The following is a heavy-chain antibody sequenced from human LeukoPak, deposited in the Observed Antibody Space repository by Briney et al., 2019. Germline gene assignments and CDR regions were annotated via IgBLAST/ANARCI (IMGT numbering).Heavy chain of an antibody. CDR2: VSGGGGST. J-gene: IGHJ4*02. D-gene: IGHD6-6*01. CDR1: GFTFSSHA. Sequence: GGSLRLSCAASGFTFSSHAVSWVRQPPGKGLEWVSSVSGGGGSTYYADSVKGRFTISRDNSKSTLYLQMNSLRAEDTAVYYCANGDAGRPSEGLDYWGRGTLVTVSS. CDR3: ANGDAGRPSEGLDY. V-gene: IGHV3-23*01.